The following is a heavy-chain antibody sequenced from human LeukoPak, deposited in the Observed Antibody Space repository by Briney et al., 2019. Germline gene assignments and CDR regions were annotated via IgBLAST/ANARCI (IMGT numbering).Heavy chain of an antibody. V-gene: IGHV3-23*01. D-gene: IGHD1-26*01. CDR1: GFTFSTFA. CDR3: ARDANLMWEY. Sequence: GGSLRLSCAASGFTFSTFAMSWVRQAPGKGLEWVSAISGSGARTYYADSVKGRFTISRDNAKNSLYLQMNSLRAEDTAVYYCARDANLMWEYWGQGTLVTVSS. CDR2: ISGSGART. J-gene: IGHJ4*02.